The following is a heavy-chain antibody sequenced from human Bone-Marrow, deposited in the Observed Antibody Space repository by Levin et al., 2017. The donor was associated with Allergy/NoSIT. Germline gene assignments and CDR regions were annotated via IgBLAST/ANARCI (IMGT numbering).Heavy chain of an antibody. Sequence: NASETLSLTCTVSGGSISTSSLYWGWIRQPPGKGLEWIGSIYNSGYTHDNPSLRSRVTISIDTSKNQFSLKLSSVTAADTADYFCVRQGVSGAYLLPFDIWGQGTMVTVSS. CDR1: GGSISTSSLY. D-gene: IGHD4-17*01. V-gene: IGHV4-39*01. J-gene: IGHJ3*02. CDR3: VRQGVSGAYLLPFDI. CDR2: IYNSGYT.